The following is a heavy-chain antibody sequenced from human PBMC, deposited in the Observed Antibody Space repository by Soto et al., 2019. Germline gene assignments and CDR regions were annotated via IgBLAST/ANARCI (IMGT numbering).Heavy chain of an antibody. CDR3: ARVAVYCSSTSCPDAFDI. Sequence: ASVKVSCKASGYTFTSYYMHWVRQAPGQGLEWMGWINPNSGGTNYAQKFQGWVTMTRDTSISTAYMELSRLRSDDTAVYCCARVAVYCSSTSCPDAFDIWGQGTMVTVSS. D-gene: IGHD2-2*01. J-gene: IGHJ3*02. CDR1: GYTFTSYY. CDR2: INPNSGGT. V-gene: IGHV1-2*04.